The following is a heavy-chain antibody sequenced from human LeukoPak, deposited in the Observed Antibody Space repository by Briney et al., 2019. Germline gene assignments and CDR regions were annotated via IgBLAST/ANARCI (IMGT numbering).Heavy chain of an antibody. V-gene: IGHV3-23*01. J-gene: IGHJ4*02. D-gene: IGHD1-26*01. CDR1: GFSFSSYA. CDR2: IGAPGDDT. Sequence: GGSLRLSCGASGFSFSSYAMSWFRQAPGKGLEWVSSIGAPGDDTYYADSVKGRFTISRDNSMDRLYLQMSRLRDEDTAVYYCAKDSGSYSDDYWGQGTLVIVSS. CDR3: AKDSGSYSDDY.